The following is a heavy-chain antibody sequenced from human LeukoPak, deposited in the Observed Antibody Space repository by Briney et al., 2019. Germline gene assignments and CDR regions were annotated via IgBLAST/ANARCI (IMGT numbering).Heavy chain of an antibody. CDR3: ARATYYYYYMDV. CDR1: DGSISSYY. V-gene: IGHV4-59*01. J-gene: IGHJ6*03. CDR2: IYYSGST. Sequence: SETLSLTCTVSDGSISSYYWSWIRQPPGKGLEWIGYIYYSGSTNYNPSLKSRVTISVDTSKNQFSLKLSSVTAADTAVYYCARATYYYYYMDVWGKGTTVTVSS.